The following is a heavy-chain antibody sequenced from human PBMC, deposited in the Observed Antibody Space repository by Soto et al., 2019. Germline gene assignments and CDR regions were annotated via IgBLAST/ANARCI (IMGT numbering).Heavy chain of an antibody. CDR1: GGSFSGYY. J-gene: IGHJ6*03. Sequence: QVQLQQWGAGLLKPSETLSLTCAVYGGSFSGYYWSWIRQSPGKGLEWIGEINHSGSTNYNPSLKSRVTISVDTSKNQFSLKLSSVTAADTAVYYCAKGARRRSYYYMDVWGKGTTVTVSS. CDR3: AKGARRRSYYYMDV. V-gene: IGHV4-34*01. CDR2: INHSGST.